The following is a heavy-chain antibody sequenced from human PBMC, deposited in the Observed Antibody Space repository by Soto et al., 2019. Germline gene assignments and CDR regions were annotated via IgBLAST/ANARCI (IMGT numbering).Heavy chain of an antibody. V-gene: IGHV1-8*01. CDR2: MNPNSGNT. CDR3: AREKSYCYADY. Sequence: QVQLVQSGAEVKKPGASVKVSCKASGYTFTSYDINWVRQATGQGLEWMGWMNPNSGNTGYAQKFQGKITMTRNTSLRTSYMELSSLRSEDTAVYYCAREKSYCYADYWGQGTLVNVSS. D-gene: IGHD5-18*01. J-gene: IGHJ4*02. CDR1: GYTFTSYD.